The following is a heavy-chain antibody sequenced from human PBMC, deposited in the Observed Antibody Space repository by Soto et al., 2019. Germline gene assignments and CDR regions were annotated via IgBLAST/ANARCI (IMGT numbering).Heavy chain of an antibody. CDR2: IYHSGST. CDR3: ARVWTTVTNWFDP. Sequence: SETLSLTCAVSGGSISSSNWWSWVRQPPGKGLEWIGEIYHSGSTDYNPSLKSRVTISVDKSKNQFSLKLSSVTAADTAVYYCARVWTTVTNWFDPWGQGTLVTVSS. CDR1: GGSISSSNW. V-gene: IGHV4-4*02. J-gene: IGHJ5*02. D-gene: IGHD4-17*01.